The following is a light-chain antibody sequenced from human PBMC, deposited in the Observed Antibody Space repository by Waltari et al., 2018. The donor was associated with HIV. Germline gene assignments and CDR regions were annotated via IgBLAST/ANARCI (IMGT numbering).Light chain of an antibody. CDR1: SSNIGAGYD. CDR3: QTYDSSLSGPV. J-gene: IGLJ2*01. V-gene: IGLV1-40*01. Sequence: QSVLTQPPSVSGAPGQRVTISCSGSSSNIGAGYDIPWYPQLPGTAPKLLIYASYNRPSGVPDRFSGSKSGTSASLAITGLQAEDEADYYCQTYDSSLSGPVFGGGTKLTVL. CDR2: ASY.